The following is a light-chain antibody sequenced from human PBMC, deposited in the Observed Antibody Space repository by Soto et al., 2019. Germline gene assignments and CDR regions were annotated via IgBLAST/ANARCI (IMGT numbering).Light chain of an antibody. CDR1: QSVSSNY. CDR3: QQYVSSPQT. CDR2: GAS. J-gene: IGKJ4*01. V-gene: IGKV3-20*01. Sequence: EIVLTQSPGTLSLSPGERATLSCRASQSVSSNYLAWYQQKPGQAPRLLIYGASSRATGIPDRFSGSGSGTDFTLTISRLEPEDFAVYYCQQYVSSPQTFGGGTKVDI.